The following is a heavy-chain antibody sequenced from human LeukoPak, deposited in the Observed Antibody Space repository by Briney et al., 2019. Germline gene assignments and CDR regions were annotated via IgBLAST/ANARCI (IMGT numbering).Heavy chain of an antibody. Sequence: SETLSLTCTVSGGSISSSSYYWSWIRQPPGKGLEWIGNIYYSGSTYCDPSLKSRVTISIDTSRNQFSLSLNSVTAADTAVYYCARDGYSYGSNYFDRWGQGIRVTVSS. CDR3: ARDGYSYGSNYFDR. CDR2: IYYSGST. V-gene: IGHV4-39*07. D-gene: IGHD5-18*01. CDR1: GGSISSSSYY. J-gene: IGHJ5*02.